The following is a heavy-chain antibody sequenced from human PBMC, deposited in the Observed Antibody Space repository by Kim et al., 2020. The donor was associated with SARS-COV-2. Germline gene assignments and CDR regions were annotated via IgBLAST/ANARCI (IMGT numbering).Heavy chain of an antibody. CDR1: GFTFSDYY. CDR3: ARDDYGDYVSNAFDI. V-gene: IGHV3-11*05. D-gene: IGHD4-17*01. CDR2: ISSSSSYT. Sequence: GGSLRLSCAASGFTFSDYYMSWIRQAPGKGLEWVSYISSSSSYTNYADSVKGRFTISRDNAKNSLYLQMNSLRAEDTAVYYCARDDYGDYVSNAFDIWGQGTMVTVSS. J-gene: IGHJ3*02.